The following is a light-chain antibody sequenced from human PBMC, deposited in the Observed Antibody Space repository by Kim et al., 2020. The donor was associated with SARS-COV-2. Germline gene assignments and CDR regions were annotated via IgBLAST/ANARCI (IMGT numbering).Light chain of an antibody. CDR3: QSYDSSNPWV. CDR1: SGSIASNY. Sequence: VTISCARSSGSIASNYVQWYQQRPGSAPTTVIYEDNKRPSGVPDRFSGSIDSSSNSASLTISGLKTEDEADYYCQSYDSSNPWVFGGGTQLTVL. V-gene: IGLV6-57*03. J-gene: IGLJ3*02. CDR2: EDN.